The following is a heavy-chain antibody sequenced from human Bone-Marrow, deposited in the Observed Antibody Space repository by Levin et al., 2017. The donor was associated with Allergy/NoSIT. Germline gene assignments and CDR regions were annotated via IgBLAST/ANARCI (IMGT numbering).Heavy chain of an antibody. J-gene: IGHJ4*02. Sequence: GASVKVSCKTSGGTFSSYTINWVRQAPGQGLQWVGRIIPILDITNYAQKFQDRVTITADKSTSTAYMELSSLSSEDTAVYYCEIAMVVGATFLDYWGQGTLVTVSS. CDR3: EIAMVVGATFLDY. CDR1: GGTFSSYT. V-gene: IGHV1-69*02. D-gene: IGHD2-15*01. CDR2: IIPILDIT.